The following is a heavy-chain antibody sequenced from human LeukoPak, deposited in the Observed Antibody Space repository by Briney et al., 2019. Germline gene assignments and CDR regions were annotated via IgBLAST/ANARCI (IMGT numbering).Heavy chain of an antibody. Sequence: SETLSLTCTVSGGSISSYYWSWIRQPPGKGLEWIGYIYYSGSTNYNPSLKSRVTISVDTSKNQFSLKLSSVTAADTAVYYCARVGVQLEPRWFDPWGQGTLVTVSS. V-gene: IGHV4-59*01. CDR3: ARVGVQLEPRWFDP. CDR1: GGSISSYY. J-gene: IGHJ5*02. D-gene: IGHD1-1*01. CDR2: IYYSGST.